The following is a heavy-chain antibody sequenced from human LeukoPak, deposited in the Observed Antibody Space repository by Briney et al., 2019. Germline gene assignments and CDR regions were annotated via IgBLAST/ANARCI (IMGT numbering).Heavy chain of an antibody. V-gene: IGHV3-21*01. CDR1: GFTFSSYS. CDR3: ARDHHNPGPIDY. J-gene: IGHJ4*02. CDR2: ISGNKNYI. Sequence: GGSLRLSCAASGFTFSSYSMNWVRQAPGKGLEWVSSISGNKNYIYYADSVGGRFTISRANARDSLFLQMDSLRAEDTGVYYCARDHHNPGPIDYWGQGTLVTVSS.